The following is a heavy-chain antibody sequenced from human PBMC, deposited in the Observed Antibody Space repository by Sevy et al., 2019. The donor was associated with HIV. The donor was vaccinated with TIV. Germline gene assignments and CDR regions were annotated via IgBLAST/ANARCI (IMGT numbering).Heavy chain of an antibody. CDR1: GFTFSNSN. J-gene: IGHJ2*01. D-gene: IGHD3-10*01. Sequence: GGSLRLSCAGAGFTFSNSNMNWVRQAPGKGLQWVSSITSESGYIYYAVSVKGRFIISRDNAKNSGYLQMNSLRADDTAVYYCARDRVQPSHWYFDLWGRGTLVTVSS. V-gene: IGHV3-21*01. CDR3: ARDRVQPSHWYFDL. CDR2: ITSESGYI.